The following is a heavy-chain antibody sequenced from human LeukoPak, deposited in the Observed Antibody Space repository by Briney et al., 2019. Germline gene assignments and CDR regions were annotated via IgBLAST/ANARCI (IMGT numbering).Heavy chain of an antibody. CDR2: IHYSGRP. CDR1: GGSISGHY. Sequence: SETLSLTCTVSGGSISGHYWTWIRQPPGKGLEWIGQIHYSGRPDYNPSLKSRVTISVDTSKNQLSLKVTSVSGADTAVYYCARFGVDYDMDVWGQGTTVTVSS. D-gene: IGHD3-16*01. V-gene: IGHV4-59*11. J-gene: IGHJ6*02. CDR3: ARFGVDYDMDV.